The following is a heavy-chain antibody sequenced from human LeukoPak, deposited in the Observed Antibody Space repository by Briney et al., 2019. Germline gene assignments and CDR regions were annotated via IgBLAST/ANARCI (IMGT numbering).Heavy chain of an antibody. CDR2: IYYSGST. J-gene: IGHJ3*02. V-gene: IGHV4-59*08. CDR1: GGSISSYY. D-gene: IGHD3-3*01. Sequence: PSETLSLTCTVSGGSISSYYWSWIRQPPGKGLEWIGYIYYSGSTNYNPSLKSRVTISVDTSKNQFSLKLSSVTAADTAVYYCARHSYDFWSAEQGAFDIWGQGTMVTVSS. CDR3: ARHSYDFWSAEQGAFDI.